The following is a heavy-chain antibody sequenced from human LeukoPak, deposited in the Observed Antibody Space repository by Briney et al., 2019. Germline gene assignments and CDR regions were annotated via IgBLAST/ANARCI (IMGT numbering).Heavy chain of an antibody. V-gene: IGHV3-23*01. J-gene: IGHJ3*02. D-gene: IGHD1-1*01. Sequence: RGSLRPSCAASGFTFSSYAMSWVRQAPRKGLEWVSAISGSGGGTYYADSVKGRFTISRDNSKNTLYLQMNSLRAEDTAEYYCAKGRGLERGAFDIWGQGTMVTVSS. CDR1: GFTFSSYA. CDR3: AKGRGLERGAFDI. CDR2: ISGSGGGT.